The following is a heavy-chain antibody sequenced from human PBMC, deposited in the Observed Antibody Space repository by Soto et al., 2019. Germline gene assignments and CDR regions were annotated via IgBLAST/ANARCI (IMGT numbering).Heavy chain of an antibody. V-gene: IGHV4-38-2*02. D-gene: IGHD4-17*01. Sequence: SETLSLTCAVSGYSISSGYYWGWIRHPPGKGLEWIGSIYHSGSTYYNPSLKSRVTISVDTSKNQSSLKLSSVTAADTAVYYCARDGTSYGDYEENWFDPWGQGTLVTVSS. CDR1: GYSISSGYY. CDR2: IYHSGST. J-gene: IGHJ5*02. CDR3: ARDGTSYGDYEENWFDP.